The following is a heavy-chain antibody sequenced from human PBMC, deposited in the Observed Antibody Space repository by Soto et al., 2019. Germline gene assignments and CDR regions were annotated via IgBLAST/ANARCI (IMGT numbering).Heavy chain of an antibody. J-gene: IGHJ4*02. CDR3: ARGSNGIAVAGAIDY. CDR1: GGSFSGYY. D-gene: IGHD6-19*01. CDR2: INHSGGT. Sequence: SETLSLTCAVYGGSFSGYYWSWIRQPPGKGLEWIGEINHSGGTNYNPSLKSRVTISVDTSKNQFSLKLSSVTAADTAVYYCARGSNGIAVAGAIDYWGQGTLVNVS. V-gene: IGHV4-34*01.